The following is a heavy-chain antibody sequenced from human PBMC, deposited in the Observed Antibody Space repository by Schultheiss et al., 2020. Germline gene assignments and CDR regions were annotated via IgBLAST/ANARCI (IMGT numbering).Heavy chain of an antibody. J-gene: IGHJ3*02. D-gene: IGHD1-14*01. CDR2: IHKSGST. CDR1: GASMNSGSPY. Sequence: SETLSLTCSVSGASMNSGSPYWSWIRQPPGGGLEWIATIHKSGSTDHNPSLKSRVTISADTSKNEFSLKMTSVTAADTAIYWCTTGAFDIWGLGTKVTVSS. CDR3: TTGAFDI. V-gene: IGHV4-39*01.